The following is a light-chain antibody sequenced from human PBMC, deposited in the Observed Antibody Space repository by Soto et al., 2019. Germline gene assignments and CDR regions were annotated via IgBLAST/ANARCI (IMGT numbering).Light chain of an antibody. CDR3: QQLKRYPLS. Sequence: IRLTQSPSSLSASIGDRVTITCRASQGIGSYLAWYRQKAGKAPELLIEAASTVQSGVPSRFSGSGSGTDFALTISSLQPEDFATYYCQQLKRYPLSCGGGTKVEIK. J-gene: IGKJ4*01. V-gene: IGKV1-9*01. CDR2: AAS. CDR1: QGIGSY.